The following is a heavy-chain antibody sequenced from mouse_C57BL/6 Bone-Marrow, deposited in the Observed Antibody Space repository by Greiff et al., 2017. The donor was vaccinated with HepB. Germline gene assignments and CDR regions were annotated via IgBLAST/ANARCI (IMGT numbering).Heavy chain of an antibody. Sequence: EVQLQQSGPELVKPGASVKISCKASGYTFTDYYMNWVKQSPGKSLEWIGDINPNNGGTSYNQKFKGKATLTVDKSSSTAYMELRSLTSEDSAVYYCARTDYYGSSYWYFDVWGTGTTVTVSS. CDR3: ARTDYYGSSYWYFDV. CDR2: INPNNGGT. CDR1: GYTFTDYY. V-gene: IGHV1-26*01. J-gene: IGHJ1*03. D-gene: IGHD1-1*01.